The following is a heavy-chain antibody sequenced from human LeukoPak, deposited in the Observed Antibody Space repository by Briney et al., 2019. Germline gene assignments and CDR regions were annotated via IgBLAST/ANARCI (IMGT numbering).Heavy chain of an antibody. V-gene: IGHV3-66*01. CDR2: IYSGGNT. CDR1: GFTVSNNY. CDR3: AKDPYYYDSSGLVPFDY. D-gene: IGHD3-22*01. J-gene: IGHJ4*02. Sequence: GGSLRLSCAASGFTVSNNYMTWVRQAPGKGLEWVSVIYSGGNTYYADSVKGRFTISRDNSKNTLYLQMDSLRAEDTAVYYCAKDPYYYDSSGLVPFDYWGQGTLVTVSS.